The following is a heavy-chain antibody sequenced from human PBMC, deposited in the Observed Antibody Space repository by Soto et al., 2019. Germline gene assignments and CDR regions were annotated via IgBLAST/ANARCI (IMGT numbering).Heavy chain of an antibody. CDR2: ISGTSDYI. Sequence: PGGSLRLSCAASGFTFSTSSMNWVRQSPGKGLEWVSSISGTSDYIDYADAVRGRFTVSRDNAKNSLYLQMNSLRAEDTAVYYCARDAATHDSSGYPLRYYFDYWGQGTLVTVSS. D-gene: IGHD3-22*01. CDR3: ARDAATHDSSGYPLRYYFDY. CDR1: GFTFSTSS. V-gene: IGHV3-21*01. J-gene: IGHJ4*02.